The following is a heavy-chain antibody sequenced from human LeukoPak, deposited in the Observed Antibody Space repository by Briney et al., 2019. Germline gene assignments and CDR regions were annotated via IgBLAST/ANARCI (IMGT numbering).Heavy chain of an antibody. D-gene: IGHD3-22*01. CDR1: GFTVSSNY. CDR2: IYSGGST. V-gene: IGHV3-53*05. CDR3: AKDQGYYDSSGPFDY. Sequence: GGSLRLSCAASGFTVSSNYMSWVRQAPGKGLEWVSVIYSGGSTYYADSVKGRFTISRDNSKNTLYLQMNSLRAEDTAVYYCAKDQGYYDSSGPFDYWGQGTLVTVSS. J-gene: IGHJ4*02.